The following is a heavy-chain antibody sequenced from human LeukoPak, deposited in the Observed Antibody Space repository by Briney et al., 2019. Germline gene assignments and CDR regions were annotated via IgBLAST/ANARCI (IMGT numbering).Heavy chain of an antibody. J-gene: IGHJ4*02. CDR2: ISGASGSYK. V-gene: IGHV3-21*01. Sequence: GESLRLSCAASGFSFSTYTMNWVRQAPGRRLEWVSSISGASGSYKYSADSVKGRFTISRDNAKNSLFLQMNSLRAEDTAMYYCARDPYSSSLRGNLDYWGQGILVTVSS. CDR3: ARDPYSSSLRGNLDY. CDR1: GFSFSTYT. D-gene: IGHD6-13*01.